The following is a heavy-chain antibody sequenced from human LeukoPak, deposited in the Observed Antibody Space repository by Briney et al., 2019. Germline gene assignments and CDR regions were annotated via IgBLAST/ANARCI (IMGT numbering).Heavy chain of an antibody. CDR3: AREGVQMGYFDY. CDR1: GFTFSSYS. CDR2: ISSSSYI. D-gene: IGHD5-24*01. V-gene: IGHV3-21*01. J-gene: IGHJ4*02. Sequence: GGSLRLSCAASGFTFSSYSMNWVRQAPGKGLEWVSSISSSSYIYYADSVKGRFTISRDNAKNSLYLQMNSLRAEDTAVYYCAREGVQMGYFDYWGQGTLVTVSS.